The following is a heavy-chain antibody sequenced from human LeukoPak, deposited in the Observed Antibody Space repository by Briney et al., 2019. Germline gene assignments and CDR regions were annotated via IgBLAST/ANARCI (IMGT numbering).Heavy chain of an antibody. CDR2: TYYGSRWYH. CDR3: ARVVFGYYFDS. D-gene: IGHD3-3*01. V-gene: IGHV6-1*01. J-gene: IGHJ4*02. CDR1: GGSVSSTADS. Sequence: SQTLSLTCAISGGSVSSTADSWSWFRQSPSGGLEWLGRTYYGSRWYHDYAVSAKGRITINPDTSNNQFSLQLNSVSPEDTAVYYCARVVFGYYFDSWGRGTLVTVSS.